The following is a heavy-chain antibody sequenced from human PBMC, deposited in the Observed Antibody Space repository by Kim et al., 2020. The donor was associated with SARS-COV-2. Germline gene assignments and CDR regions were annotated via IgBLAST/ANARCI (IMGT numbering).Heavy chain of an antibody. D-gene: IGHD3-3*01. CDR3: TTVSYDFWSGYPSLDV. J-gene: IGHJ6*02. Sequence: GGSLRLSCAASGFTFSNAWMSWVRQAPGKGLEWVGRIKSKTGGGTTDYAAPVKGRFTISRDDSKNTLYLQMNSLKTEDTAVYYCTTVSYDFWSGYPSLDVWGQGTTVTVSS. CDR1: GFTFSNAW. CDR2: IKSKTGGGTT. V-gene: IGHV3-15*01.